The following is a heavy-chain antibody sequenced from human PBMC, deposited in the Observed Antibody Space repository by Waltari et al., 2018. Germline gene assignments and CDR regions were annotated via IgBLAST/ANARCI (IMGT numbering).Heavy chain of an antibody. J-gene: IGHJ4*02. CDR1: GYTFSNYD. CDR2: MNPNSGNL. Sequence: QVKLVQSGAEVKNPGASVKLSCKTSGYTFSNYDVSWVRQAPGRGLEWMGWMNPNSGNLGFAQGFQGRVMCTADTSTTTAYMELTNLRSDDTAIYFCARAVRYQLLSDFWGQGTLVTVSS. D-gene: IGHD2-2*01. CDR3: ARAVRYQLLSDF. V-gene: IGHV1-8*03.